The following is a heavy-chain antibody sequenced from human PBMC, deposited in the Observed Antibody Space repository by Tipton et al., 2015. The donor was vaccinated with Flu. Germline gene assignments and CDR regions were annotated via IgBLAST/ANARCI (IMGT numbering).Heavy chain of an antibody. D-gene: IGHD4-17*01. CDR1: GGSISSGSYY. Sequence: TLSLTCTVSGGSISSGSYYWSWIRQPAGKGLEWIGRIYTSGSTNYNPSLKSRVTISVDTSKNQFSLKLSSVTAADTAVYYCASRLNGDVDYWGQGTLVTVSP. J-gene: IGHJ4*02. CDR2: IYTSGST. V-gene: IGHV4-61*02. CDR3: ASRLNGDVDY.